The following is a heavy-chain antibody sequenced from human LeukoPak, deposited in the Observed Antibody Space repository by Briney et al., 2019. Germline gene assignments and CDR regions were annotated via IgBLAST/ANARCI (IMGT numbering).Heavy chain of an antibody. J-gene: IGHJ4*02. CDR2: IIPIFGTA. Sequence: SVKVSCKASGGTFSSYAISWVRQAPGQGLEWMGGIIPIFGTANYAQKFQGRVTITTDESTSTAYMELSSLRSEDTAVYYCARGRDGYNYVLDYWGQGTLVTVSS. CDR1: GGTFSSYA. D-gene: IGHD5-24*01. V-gene: IGHV1-69*05. CDR3: ARGRDGYNYVLDY.